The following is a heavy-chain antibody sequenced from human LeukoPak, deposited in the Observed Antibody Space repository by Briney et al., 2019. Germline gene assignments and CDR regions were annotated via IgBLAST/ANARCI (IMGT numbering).Heavy chain of an antibody. D-gene: IGHD5-12*01. CDR2: ISRSGNSI. V-gene: IGHV3-48*03. CDR1: GFTFSSYE. CDR3: ARPYSAYAFDY. J-gene: IGHJ4*02. Sequence: GGSLRLSCAASGFTFSSYEMNWVRQAPGKGLEWLSYISRSGNSIFYADSVKGRFTISRDNAKNSLYLQMNSLRAEDTAVYYCARPYSAYAFDYWGQGTLVAVSS.